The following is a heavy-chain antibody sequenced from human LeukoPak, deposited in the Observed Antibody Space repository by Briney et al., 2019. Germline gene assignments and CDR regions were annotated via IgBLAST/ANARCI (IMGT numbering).Heavy chain of an antibody. CDR1: GGTFSSYA. V-gene: IGHV1-69*04. J-gene: IGHJ5*02. Sequence: VASVKVSCKASGGTFSSYAISWVRQAPGQGLEWMGRIIPILGIANYAQKFQGRVTITADKSTSTAYMELSSLRSEDTAVYYCARDLVPYSRPNWFDPWGQGTLVTVSS. CDR3: ARDLVPYSRPNWFDP. CDR2: IIPILGIA. D-gene: IGHD4-11*01.